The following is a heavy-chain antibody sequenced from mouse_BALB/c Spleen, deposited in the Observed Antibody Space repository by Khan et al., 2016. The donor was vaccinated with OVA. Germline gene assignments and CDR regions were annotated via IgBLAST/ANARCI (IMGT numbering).Heavy chain of an antibody. Sequence: VQLKESGPGLVKPSQSLSLTCTVTGYSITSDYAWNWIRQFPGNKLEWMGFISYSGNTNYTPSLKSRISITRDTSKNQFFLQLNSVTTEDTARYYCARVYGGDFDYGGQGNTLTVT. V-gene: IGHV3-2*02. CDR2: ISYSGNT. CDR3: ARVYGGDFDY. J-gene: IGHJ2*01. D-gene: IGHD1-1*01. CDR1: GYSITSDYA.